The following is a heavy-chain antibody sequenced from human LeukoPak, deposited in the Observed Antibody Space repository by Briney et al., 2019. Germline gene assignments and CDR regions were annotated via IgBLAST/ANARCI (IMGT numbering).Heavy chain of an antibody. J-gene: IGHJ4*02. CDR1: GFTFSSYW. CDR3: ARHFYGSGDY. CDR2: INSDGSST. V-gene: IGHV3-74*01. D-gene: IGHD6-19*01. Sequence: GGSLRLSCAASGFTFSSYWMHWVRQAPGKGLMWVSRINSDGSSTSYADSVKGRFTISRDNAKNTLYLQMNSLRVEDTAVYYCARHFYGSGDYWGQGTLVTVSS.